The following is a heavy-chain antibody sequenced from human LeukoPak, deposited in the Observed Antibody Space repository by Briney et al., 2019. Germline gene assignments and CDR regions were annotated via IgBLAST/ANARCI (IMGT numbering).Heavy chain of an antibody. J-gene: IGHJ5*02. CDR1: GFTFSSYW. CDR2: KNTYGTST. Sequence: GGSLRLSCAASGFTFSSYWMHWVRQVPGKVVVWVARKNTYGTSTTYGDSVEGRFTISRDNAKNTLDLEMNSLRDDDTAVYYCARGSTTVTTKDWFDPWGQGTQVAVSS. CDR3: ARGSTTVTTKDWFDP. D-gene: IGHD4-17*01. V-gene: IGHV3-74*03.